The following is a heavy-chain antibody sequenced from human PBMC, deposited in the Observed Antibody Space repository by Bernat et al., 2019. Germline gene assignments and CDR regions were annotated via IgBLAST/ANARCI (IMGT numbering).Heavy chain of an antibody. Sequence: EVQLVESGGGLVKPGGSLRLSCAASGFTFSSYSMNWVRQAPGKGLEWVANIKQDGSEKYYVDSVKGRFTISRDNAKNSLYLQMNSLRAEDTAVYYCARVITGVRWYFDLWGRGTLVTVSS. D-gene: IGHD3-22*01. CDR1: GFTFSSYS. V-gene: IGHV3-7*01. J-gene: IGHJ2*01. CDR2: IKQDGSEK. CDR3: ARVITGVRWYFDL.